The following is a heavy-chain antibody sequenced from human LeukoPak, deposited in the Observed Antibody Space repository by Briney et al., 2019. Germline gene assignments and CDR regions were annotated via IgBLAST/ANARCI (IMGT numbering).Heavy chain of an antibody. V-gene: IGHV4-39*01. CDR1: GGSFISGIYY. Sequence: PSETLSLTCNVSGGSFISGIYYWGWVRRPPGKGLEWIASIYYRGSTYYNQSLKSRVTISVDTSKKQFSLKVTSVTAADTAVYYCARLLPIAAAGGHYFDYWGQGTLVTVSS. D-gene: IGHD6-13*01. CDR3: ARLLPIAAAGGHYFDY. J-gene: IGHJ4*02. CDR2: IYYRGST.